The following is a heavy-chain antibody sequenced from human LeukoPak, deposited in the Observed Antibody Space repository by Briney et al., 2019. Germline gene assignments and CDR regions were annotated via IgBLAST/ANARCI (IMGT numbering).Heavy chain of an antibody. CDR3: ARQYNWNDGCIDY. CDR2: IYPGDSDT. Sequence: GESLKISCKGSGYSFTSYWIGWVRQMPGKGLEWKGIIYPGDSDTRYSPSFQGQVTISADKSISTAYLQWSSLKASDTAMYYCARQYNWNDGCIDYWGQGTLVTVSS. CDR1: GYSFTSYW. V-gene: IGHV5-51*01. D-gene: IGHD1-1*01. J-gene: IGHJ4*02.